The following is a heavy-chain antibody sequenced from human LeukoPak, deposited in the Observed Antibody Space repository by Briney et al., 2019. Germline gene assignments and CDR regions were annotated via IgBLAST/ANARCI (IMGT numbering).Heavy chain of an antibody. CDR3: ARVSGYSDADYYYYYMDV. D-gene: IGHD5-12*01. CDR1: GYTFTGYY. V-gene: IGHV1-2*02. CDR2: INPNSGGT. Sequence: ASVKVSCKASGYTFTGYYMHWVRQAPGQGLEWMGWINPNSGGTNYAQKLQGRVTMTTDTSTSTAYMELRSLRSDDTVVYYCARVSGYSDADYYYYYMDVWGKGTTVTVSS. J-gene: IGHJ6*03.